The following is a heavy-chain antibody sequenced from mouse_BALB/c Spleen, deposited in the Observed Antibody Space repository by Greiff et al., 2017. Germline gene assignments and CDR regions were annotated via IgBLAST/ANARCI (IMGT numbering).Heavy chain of an antibody. D-gene: IGHD1-1*01. CDR1: GFSLTSYG. V-gene: IGHV2-9*02. Sequence: VMLVESGPGLVAPSQSLSITCTVSGFSLTSYGVHWVRQPPGKGLEWLGVIWAGGSTNYNSALMSRLSISKDNSKSQVFLKMNSLQTDDTAMYYCARDDGSSYGYYFDYWGQGTTLTVSS. CDR3: ARDDGSSYGYYFDY. J-gene: IGHJ2*01. CDR2: IWAGGST.